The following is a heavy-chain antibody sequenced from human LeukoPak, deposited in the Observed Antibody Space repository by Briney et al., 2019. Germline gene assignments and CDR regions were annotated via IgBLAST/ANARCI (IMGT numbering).Heavy chain of an antibody. D-gene: IGHD3-22*01. Sequence: SETLSLTCAVSGGSISTGGYSCTCIQQPPGKGLEWIGNIYYSGSTNYNPSLKSRVTISVDTSKNQFSLKLSSVTAADTAVYYCARHGRDYDSSGYSPLDYWGQGTLVTVSS. V-gene: IGHV4-61*08. CDR2: IYYSGST. CDR1: GGSISTGGYS. CDR3: ARHGRDYDSSGYSPLDY. J-gene: IGHJ4*02.